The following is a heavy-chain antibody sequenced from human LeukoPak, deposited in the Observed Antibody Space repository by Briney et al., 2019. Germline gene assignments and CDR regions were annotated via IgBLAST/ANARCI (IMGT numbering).Heavy chain of an antibody. CDR2: IKQDGSEK. Sequence: GGSLRLSCAASGFTFSSYWMSWVRQAPGKGLEWVANIKQDGSEKYYVDSVKGRFTISRDNAKNSLYLQMNSLRAEDTAVYYCARDLAGYCSGGSCYSNYFDYWGQGTLVTVSS. CDR3: ARDLAGYCSGGSCYSNYFDY. D-gene: IGHD2-15*01. CDR1: GFTFSSYW. J-gene: IGHJ4*02. V-gene: IGHV3-7*01.